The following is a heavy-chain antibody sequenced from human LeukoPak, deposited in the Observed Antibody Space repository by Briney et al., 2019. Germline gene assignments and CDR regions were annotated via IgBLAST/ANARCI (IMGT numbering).Heavy chain of an antibody. CDR1: GFTFSSYA. Sequence: GGSLRLSCAASGFTFSSYAMSWVRQAPGKGLEWVSVISASGGTTYYADSVKGRFTISRDTSKDTVYLQMHSLRAEDTAVYYCAKGDVLPSYPTFDYWGQGTLVTVSS. CDR3: AKGDVLPSYPTFDY. J-gene: IGHJ4*02. CDR2: ISASGGTT. V-gene: IGHV3-23*01. D-gene: IGHD3-9*01.